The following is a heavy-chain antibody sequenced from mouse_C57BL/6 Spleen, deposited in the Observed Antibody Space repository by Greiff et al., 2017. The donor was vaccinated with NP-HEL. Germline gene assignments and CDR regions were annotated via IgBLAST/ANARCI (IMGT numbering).Heavy chain of an antibody. J-gene: IGHJ4*01. CDR1: GYTFTSYW. D-gene: IGHD1-1*01. CDR3: AIGVVDYYAMDY. CDR2: IHPSDSDT. Sequence: QVHVKQPGAELVKPGASVKVSCKASGYTFTSYWMHWVKQRPGQGLEWIGRIHPSDSDTNYNQKFKGKATLTVDKSSSTAYMQLSSLTSEDSAVYYCAIGVVDYYAMDYWGQGTSVTVSS. V-gene: IGHV1-74*01.